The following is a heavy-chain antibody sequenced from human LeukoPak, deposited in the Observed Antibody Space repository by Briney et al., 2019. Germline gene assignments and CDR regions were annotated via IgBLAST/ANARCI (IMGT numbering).Heavy chain of an antibody. CDR1: GGSISSYY. J-gene: IGHJ4*02. CDR2: IYASGST. V-gene: IGHV4-4*07. Sequence: PSETLSLTCTVSGGSISSYYWSWVRQPAGKGLEWIGRIYASGSTNYNPSLKSRVTISVDTSKNQFSLKLTSVTAADTAVYYCASGYYYRNDYWGQGTLVTVSS. CDR3: ASGYYYRNDY. D-gene: IGHD3-22*01.